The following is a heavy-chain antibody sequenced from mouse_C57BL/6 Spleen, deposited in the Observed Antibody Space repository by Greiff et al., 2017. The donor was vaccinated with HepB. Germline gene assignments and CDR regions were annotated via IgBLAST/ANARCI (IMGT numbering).Heavy chain of an antibody. J-gene: IGHJ3*01. CDR3: VTGTGSFAY. D-gene: IGHD4-1*01. V-gene: IGHV10-1*01. Sequence: EVMLVESGGGLVQPKGSLKLSCAASGFSFNTYAMNWVRQAPGKGLEWVARIRSKSNNYATYYADSVKDRFTISRDDSESMLYLQMNNLKTEDTAMYYCVTGTGSFAYWGQGTLVTVSA. CDR2: IRSKSNNYAT. CDR1: GFSFNTYA.